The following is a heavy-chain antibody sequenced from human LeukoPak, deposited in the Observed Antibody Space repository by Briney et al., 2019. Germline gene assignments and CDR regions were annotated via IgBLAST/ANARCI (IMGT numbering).Heavy chain of an antibody. Sequence: GGSLRLSCLASGFSFDSYTMNWVREAPGKGLEWVSTISPVSSYTWYAESVKGRFTISRDNPKNSLYLQMDSLRAEDTAVYYCVRDVSRRIGMDVWGQGTTVTVSS. D-gene: IGHD2/OR15-2a*01. CDR2: ISPVSSYT. V-gene: IGHV3-21*01. CDR3: VRDVSRRIGMDV. J-gene: IGHJ6*02. CDR1: GFSFDSYT.